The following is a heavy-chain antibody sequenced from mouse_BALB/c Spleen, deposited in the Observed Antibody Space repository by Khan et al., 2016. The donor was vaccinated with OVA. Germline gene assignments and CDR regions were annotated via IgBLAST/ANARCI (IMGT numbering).Heavy chain of an antibody. J-gene: IGHJ4*01. V-gene: IGHV3-2*02. CDR1: GYSITSDYA. CDR3: ARDGSRYNYAMDY. Sequence: EVQLQESGPGLVKPSQSLSLTCTVTGYSITSDYAWNWIRQFPGNKLEWMGYLSSSGSTNYNPALKSRISSTRDTSKNQFFLQLNSVTTEDTATYYCARDGSRYNYAMDYWGQGTSVTVSS. D-gene: IGHD2-3*01. CDR2: LSSSGST.